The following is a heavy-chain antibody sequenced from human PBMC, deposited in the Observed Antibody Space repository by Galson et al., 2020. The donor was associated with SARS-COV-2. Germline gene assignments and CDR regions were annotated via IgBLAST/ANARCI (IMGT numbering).Heavy chain of an antibody. CDR2: MYPGDSDT. CDR3: ARSDTTMTAHFDY. CDR1: GYSFTNYW. J-gene: IGHJ4*02. D-gene: IGHD5-18*01. Sequence: GESLKISCKGFGYSFTNYWIGWVRQMPGKGLEWMGIMYPGDSDTRYSPSFQGQVTISVDKSISTAYLQWSTLKASDTAMYYCARSDTTMTAHFDYWGQGTLVTVSS. V-gene: IGHV5-51*01.